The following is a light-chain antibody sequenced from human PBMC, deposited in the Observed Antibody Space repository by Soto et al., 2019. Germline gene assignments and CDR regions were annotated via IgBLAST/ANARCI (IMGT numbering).Light chain of an antibody. Sequence: VMTHSPATLSVSPGERATLSCRASQSVSSSYLAWYQQKPGQAPRLLIYSASRRPTDIPVRFSGSGSGAEFTLTISSLQSEDFAIYYCQQYNNLPPTFGQGTKWIS. CDR3: QQYNNLPPT. CDR1: QSVSSSY. V-gene: IGKV3-15*01. CDR2: SAS. J-gene: IGKJ1*01.